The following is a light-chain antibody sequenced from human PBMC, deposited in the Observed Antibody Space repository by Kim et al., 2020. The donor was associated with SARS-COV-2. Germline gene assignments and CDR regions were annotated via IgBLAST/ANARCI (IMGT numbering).Light chain of an antibody. CDR3: QQRLHWPST. CDR2: DVS. V-gene: IGKV3-11*01. Sequence: EIVLTQSPATLSLSPGETATLSCRASQSVGDSLVWYQQRPGHSPRLLIYDVSKRATGIPPRFSGSGSGTDFTLTINTLEPEDFAVYYCQQRLHWPSTFGRGTKVDIK. J-gene: IGKJ4*02. CDR1: QSVGDS.